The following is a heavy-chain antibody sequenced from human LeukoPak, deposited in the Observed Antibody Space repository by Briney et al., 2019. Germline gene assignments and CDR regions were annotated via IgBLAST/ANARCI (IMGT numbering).Heavy chain of an antibody. CDR3: ARGPGSGSYYTVDY. Sequence: GGSLRLSCAASGSTFSSYSMNWVRQAPGKGLEWVSSISSSSSYIYYADSVKGRFTISRDNAKNSLYLQMNSLRAEDTAVYYCARGPGSGSYYTVDYWGQGTLVTVSS. J-gene: IGHJ4*02. CDR1: GSTFSSYS. V-gene: IGHV3-21*01. D-gene: IGHD3-10*01. CDR2: ISSSSSYI.